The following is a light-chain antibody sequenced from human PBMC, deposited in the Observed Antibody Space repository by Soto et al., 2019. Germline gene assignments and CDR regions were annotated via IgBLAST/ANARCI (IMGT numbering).Light chain of an antibody. CDR2: DAS. Sequence: EIVLTQSPGPLSLSPGERATLSCRASQSVSSGYLAWYQQKPGQAPRLLIYDASSRATGIPDRFSGSGSGTDFTLTISRLEPEEVAVYYCQKYGGSPRTVGQGTKVDI. J-gene: IGKJ1*01. V-gene: IGKV3-20*01. CDR1: QSVSSGY. CDR3: QKYGGSPRT.